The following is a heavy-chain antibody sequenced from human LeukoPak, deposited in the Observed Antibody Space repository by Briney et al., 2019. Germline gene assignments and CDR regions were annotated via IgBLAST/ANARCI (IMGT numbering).Heavy chain of an antibody. CDR3: ARHVSVTPWYFDL. J-gene: IGHJ2*01. V-gene: IGHV4-59*08. CDR1: GGSISGYF. Sequence: SETLSLTCTVSGGSISGYFWSWFRQPPGKGLEWVVYIYYSGSTNYNPSLKSRGTISVDTSKNQFSLKLSSVTAADTALYYCARHVSVTPWYFDLWGRGTLATVSS. CDR2: IYYSGST. D-gene: IGHD4-17*01.